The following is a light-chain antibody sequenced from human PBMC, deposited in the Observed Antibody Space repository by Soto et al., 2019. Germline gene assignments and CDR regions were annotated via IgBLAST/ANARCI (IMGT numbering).Light chain of an antibody. CDR2: EVS. Sequence: QSVLTQPASVSGSPGQSITISCTGTSSDVGGYNYVSWYQQHPGKAPKLMIYEVSNRPSGVSNRFSGSKSGNTASLTISGLQAEDEADYYCSSYADTRNFGVVFGGGTKLTVL. J-gene: IGLJ2*01. V-gene: IGLV2-14*01. CDR3: SSYADTRNFGVV. CDR1: SSDVGGYNY.